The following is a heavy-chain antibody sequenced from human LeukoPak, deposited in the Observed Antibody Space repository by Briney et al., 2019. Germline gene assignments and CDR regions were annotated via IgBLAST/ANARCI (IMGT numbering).Heavy chain of an antibody. CDR1: GGTFSSHA. J-gene: IGHJ5*02. CDR2: IIPIFGTA. D-gene: IGHD6-13*01. V-gene: IGHV1-69*05. CDR3: ATPVAVAAADWWFDP. Sequence: SVKVSCKASGGTFSSHAISWVRQAPGPGLEWMGGIIPIFGTANYAQKFQGRVTITTDESTSTAYMELRSLRSEDTAVYYCATPVAVAAADWWFDPWGQGTLVTVSS.